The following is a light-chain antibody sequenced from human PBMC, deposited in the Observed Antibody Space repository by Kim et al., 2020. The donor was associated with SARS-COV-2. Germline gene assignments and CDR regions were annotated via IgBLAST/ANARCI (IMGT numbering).Light chain of an antibody. CDR3: QTWGTGIPV. Sequence: ASVKLTCTLSSGHSSYAIAWHQQQPEKGPRYLMKLNSDGSHSKGDGIPDRFSGSSSGAERYLTISSLQSEDEADYYCQTWGTGIPVFSGGTQLTVL. CDR2: LNSDGSH. J-gene: IGLJ3*02. CDR1: SGHSSYA. V-gene: IGLV4-69*01.